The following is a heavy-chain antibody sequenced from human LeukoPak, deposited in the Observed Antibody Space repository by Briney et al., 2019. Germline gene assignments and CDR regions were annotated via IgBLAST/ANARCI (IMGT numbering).Heavy chain of an antibody. D-gene: IGHD5-18*01. J-gene: IGHJ4*02. Sequence: PGGSLRLSCAASGSTFDDYAMHWVRQAPGKGLEWVSGISWNSGSIGYADSVKGRFTISRDNAKNSLYLQMNSLRAEDTALYYCAKSKNKGRGYSYGSFDYWGQGTLVTVSS. V-gene: IGHV3-9*01. CDR1: GSTFDDYA. CDR3: AKSKNKGRGYSYGSFDY. CDR2: ISWNSGSI.